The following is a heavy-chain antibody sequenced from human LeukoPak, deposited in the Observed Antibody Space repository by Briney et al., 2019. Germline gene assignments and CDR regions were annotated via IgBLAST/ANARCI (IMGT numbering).Heavy chain of an antibody. Sequence: GGSLRLSCAASGFTFSSYSMNWARQAPGKGLEWVSSISSSSSYIYYADSVKGRFTISRDNAKNSLYLQMNSLRAEDTAVYYCARDTITMVRGVEDHWGQGTLVTVSS. J-gene: IGHJ4*02. D-gene: IGHD3-10*01. V-gene: IGHV3-21*01. CDR3: ARDTITMVRGVEDH. CDR1: GFTFSSYS. CDR2: ISSSSSYI.